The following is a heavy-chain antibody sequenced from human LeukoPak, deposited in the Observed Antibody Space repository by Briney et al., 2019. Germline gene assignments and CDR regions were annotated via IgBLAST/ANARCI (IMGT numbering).Heavy chain of an antibody. CDR1: GYSISSGYY. CDR3: ARDRCSGGSCYSVREGSWFDP. D-gene: IGHD2-15*01. CDR2: IHHGGTT. V-gene: IGHV4-38-2*02. J-gene: IGHJ5*02. Sequence: PSETLPLTCTVSGYSISSGYYWGWIRQPPGKGLEWIGSIHHGGTTYYNPSLKSRVTISVDTSKNQFSLKLSSVTAADTAVYYCARDRCSGGSCYSVREGSWFDPWGQGTLVTVSS.